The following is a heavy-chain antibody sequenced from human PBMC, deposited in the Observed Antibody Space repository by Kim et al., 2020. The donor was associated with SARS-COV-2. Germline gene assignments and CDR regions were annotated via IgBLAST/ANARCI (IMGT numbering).Heavy chain of an antibody. CDR3: AKDASNLPYDFLIDS. CDR2: VSDVGSA. CDR1: GFTFSSYA. J-gene: IGHJ5*02. Sequence: GGSLRLSCAVSGFTFSSYAMNWVRQAPGKGLEWVSTVSDVGSAYYADSVKGRFTISRDNSKNTVYLQMNSLRVEDTAIYYCAKDASNLPYDFLIDSWGQG. D-gene: IGHD7-27*01. V-gene: IGHV3-23*01.